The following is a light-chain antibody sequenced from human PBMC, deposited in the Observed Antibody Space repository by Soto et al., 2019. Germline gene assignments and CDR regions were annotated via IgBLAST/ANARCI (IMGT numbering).Light chain of an antibody. V-gene: IGKV3-15*01. CDR3: QRYGKGTAGT. CDR2: GAS. Sequence: EIVMTQSPATLSVSPGERATLSCRASQSVSSNLAWYQQKPGQAPRLLIYGASTRATGIPARFSGSGCGTEFTLTIGSLQDEDFALYYCQRYGKGTAGTFGQATKLDIK. J-gene: IGKJ1*01. CDR1: QSVSSN.